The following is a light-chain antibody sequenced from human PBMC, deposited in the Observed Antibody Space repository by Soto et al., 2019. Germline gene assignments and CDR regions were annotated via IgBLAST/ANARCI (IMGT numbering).Light chain of an antibody. J-gene: IGLJ1*01. CDR3: ASYTSGGTLV. CDR2: EVS. CDR1: SSDVGGYKH. Sequence: QSVLTQPASVSESPGQTITISCAGTSSDVGGYKHVSWYQQHADTAPKLLIHEVSNRPSGVSNSFSGSKSGNTSPLPISALQAEDEADYYCASYTSGGTLVFGTETKVTVL. V-gene: IGLV2-14*01.